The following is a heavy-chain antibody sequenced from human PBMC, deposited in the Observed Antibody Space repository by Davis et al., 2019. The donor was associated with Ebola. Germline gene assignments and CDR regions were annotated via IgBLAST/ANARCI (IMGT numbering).Heavy chain of an antibody. J-gene: IGHJ5*02. CDR2: IYYSGST. Sequence: SETLSLTCTVSGGSISSSSYYWGWIRQPPGKGLEWIGSIYYSGSTYYNPSLKSRVTISVDTSKNQFSLKLRSVTAADTAVYYCARHGYSSGWSNWFDPWGQGTLVTVSS. V-gene: IGHV4-39*01. CDR1: GGSISSSSYY. CDR3: ARHGYSSGWSNWFDP. D-gene: IGHD6-19*01.